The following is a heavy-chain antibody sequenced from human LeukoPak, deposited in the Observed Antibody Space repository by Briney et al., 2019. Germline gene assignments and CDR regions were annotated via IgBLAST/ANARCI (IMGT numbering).Heavy chain of an antibody. V-gene: IGHV3-64D*09. D-gene: IGHD4/OR15-4a*01. Sequence: GGSLTLSCSASGFTFSSYGMHWVRHPPGEGLEYLSAISRNGGSTYYAVSVKGRFTISRDNSKNTLYLKMSRLRAEDTAVYYCAKGGTIVLGSFYYWGQGNLVTVSS. CDR2: ISRNGGST. J-gene: IGHJ4*02. CDR3: AKGGTIVLGSFYY. CDR1: GFTFSSYG.